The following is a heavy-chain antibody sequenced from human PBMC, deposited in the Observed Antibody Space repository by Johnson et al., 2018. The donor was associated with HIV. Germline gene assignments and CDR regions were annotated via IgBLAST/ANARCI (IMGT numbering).Heavy chain of an antibody. D-gene: IGHD5-24*01. CDR3: ARDQWMAGDAFDI. J-gene: IGHJ3*02. CDR1: GFSVSNNY. V-gene: IGHV3-66*02. CDR2: IGTAGDT. Sequence: VQLVESGGGVVQPGGSLTLSCGASGFSVSNNYMSWVRQAPGKGLEWVSAIGTAGDTYYPGSVKGRFTISRENAKNTLYLQMNSLRAEDTAVYYCARDQWMAGDAFDIWGQGTVVTVSS.